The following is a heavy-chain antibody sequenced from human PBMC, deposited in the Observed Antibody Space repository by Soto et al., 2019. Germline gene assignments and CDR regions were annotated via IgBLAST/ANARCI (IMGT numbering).Heavy chain of an antibody. Sequence: PSETLSLTCTVSGGSISSSSYYWGWIRQPPGKGLEWIGSIYYSGSTYYNPSLKSRVTISVDTSKNQFSLKLSSVTAADTAVYYCASRGSSGSCENWFDPWGQGTLVTVSS. V-gene: IGHV4-39*01. J-gene: IGHJ5*02. CDR2: IYYSGST. D-gene: IGHD3-10*01. CDR1: GGSISSSSYY. CDR3: ASRGSSGSCENWFDP.